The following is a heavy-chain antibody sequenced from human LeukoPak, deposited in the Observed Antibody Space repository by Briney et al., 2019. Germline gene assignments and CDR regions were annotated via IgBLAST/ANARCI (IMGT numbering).Heavy chain of an antibody. D-gene: IGHD3-22*01. CDR3: ARAGDSSDYGDY. V-gene: IGHV4-34*01. CDR1: GGSFSGYY. CDR2: INHSGST. J-gene: IGHJ4*02. Sequence: SETLSLTCAVYGGSFSGYYWSWIRQPPGKGLESIGEINHSGSTNYNPSLKSRVTISLDTSKNQFSLRLSSVTAADTAVYYCARAGDSSDYGDYWGQGTLVTVSS.